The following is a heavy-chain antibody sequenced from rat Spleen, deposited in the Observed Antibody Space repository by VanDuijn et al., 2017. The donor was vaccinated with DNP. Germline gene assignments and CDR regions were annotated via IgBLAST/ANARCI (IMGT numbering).Heavy chain of an antibody. Sequence: EVQLVESGGGLVQPGRSLKLSCAASGFTFSYYGMAWVRQAPKKGLEWVATIISDGSRTYYRDSVKGRFTISRDNARSNLYLQIDSLRSEDMATYYCARRQLDYFDYWGQGVMVTVSS. V-gene: IGHV5-7*01. CDR2: IISDGSRT. J-gene: IGHJ2*01. CDR3: ARRQLDYFDY. CDR1: GFTFSYYG. D-gene: IGHD1-10*01.